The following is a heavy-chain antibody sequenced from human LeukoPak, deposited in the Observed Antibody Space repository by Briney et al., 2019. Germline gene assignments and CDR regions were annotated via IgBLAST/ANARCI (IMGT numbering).Heavy chain of an antibody. V-gene: IGHV1-46*01. CDR1: GYTFTSYY. CDR3: ARDLEYYDFWSGHEHYMDV. CDR2: INPSGGST. J-gene: IGHJ6*03. D-gene: IGHD3-3*01. Sequence: ASVKVSCRASGYTFTSYYMHWVRQAPGQGLEWMGIINPSGGSTSYAQKFQGRVTMTRDTSTSTVYMELSSLRSEDTAVYYCARDLEYYDFWSGHEHYMDVWGKGTTVTVSS.